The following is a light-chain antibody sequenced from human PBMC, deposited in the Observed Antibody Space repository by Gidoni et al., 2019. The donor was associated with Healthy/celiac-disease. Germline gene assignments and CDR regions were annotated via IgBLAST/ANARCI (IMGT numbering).Light chain of an antibody. CDR2: QDS. J-gene: IGLJ2*01. Sequence: SYELTQPPSVSVSPGQTASITCSGDKLGDKYACWYQQKPGQSPVLVIYQDSKRPSGISERFSGSKSGNTATLTISGTQAMDEADDYCQAWDSSTAEVFGGGTKLTVL. V-gene: IGLV3-1*01. CDR1: KLGDKY. CDR3: QAWDSSTAEV.